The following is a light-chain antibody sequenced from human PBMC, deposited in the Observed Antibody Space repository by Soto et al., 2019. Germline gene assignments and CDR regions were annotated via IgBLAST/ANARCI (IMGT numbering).Light chain of an antibody. CDR3: QQYDNLPPYT. Sequence: DIQMTQSPSSLSASVGDRVTITCQASQDISNYLNWYQQKPGKAPKLLIYDASNLETGVPSRFSGSGSETDFTFNISSLQPEDISTYYCQQYDNLPPYTFGQGTKLEIK. CDR2: DAS. V-gene: IGKV1-33*01. J-gene: IGKJ2*01. CDR1: QDISNY.